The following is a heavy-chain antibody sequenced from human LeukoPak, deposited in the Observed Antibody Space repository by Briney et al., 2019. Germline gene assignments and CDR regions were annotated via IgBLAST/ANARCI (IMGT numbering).Heavy chain of an antibody. Sequence: PGGSLRLSCAASGFTFSRFSMKWVRQAPGKGLEWVSSISSSSSDKYYADSVKGRFTISRDNAKNSLYLQLNSLRDEDTAVYYCARARYYYDSSGYFADYWGQGTLVTVSS. CDR2: ISSSSSDK. CDR3: ARARYYYDSSGYFADY. J-gene: IGHJ4*02. CDR1: GFTFSRFS. V-gene: IGHV3-21*01. D-gene: IGHD3-22*01.